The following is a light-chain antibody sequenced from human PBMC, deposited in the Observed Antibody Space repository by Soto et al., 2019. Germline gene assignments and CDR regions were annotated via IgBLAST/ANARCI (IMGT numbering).Light chain of an antibody. Sequence: DIQVPQSPSSLSASVGDRVTITCRASQGISNYLAWYQQKPGQVPKLLIYTASSLQLGVPSRFSGSGSGTDCTHTLNSLQPEDVATYYCQKYNGAPQTFGQGTKVEIK. J-gene: IGKJ1*01. CDR3: QKYNGAPQT. V-gene: IGKV1-27*01. CDR1: QGISNY. CDR2: TAS.